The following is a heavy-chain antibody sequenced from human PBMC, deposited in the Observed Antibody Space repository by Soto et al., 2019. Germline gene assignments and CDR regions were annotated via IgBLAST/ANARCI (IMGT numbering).Heavy chain of an antibody. V-gene: IGHV4-59*01. D-gene: IGHD3-10*01. Sequence: SETLSLTCTVSGGSISSYYWSWIRQPPGKGLEWLGYSYSSGSTNYNPSLKSRVSISLDTSKNHFSLKLTSFTAADTAVYYCTRGSHFYYFDYWGHGTLVTVSS. CDR3: TRGSHFYYFDY. J-gene: IGHJ4*01. CDR2: SYSSGST. CDR1: GGSISSYY.